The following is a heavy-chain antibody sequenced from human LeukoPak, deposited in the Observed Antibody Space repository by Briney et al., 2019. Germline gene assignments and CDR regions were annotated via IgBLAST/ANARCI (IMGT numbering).Heavy chain of an antibody. CDR3: ARDFSRGVAARPKYYFDY. D-gene: IGHD6-6*01. CDR1: GGSISSSSYY. Sequence: SETLSLTCTVSGGSISSSSYYWGWIRQPPGKGLEWIGSIYYSGSTYYNPSLKSRVTISVDTSKNQFSLKLSSVTAADTAVYYCARDFSRGVAARPKYYFDYWGQGTLVTVSS. CDR2: IYYSGST. V-gene: IGHV4-39*07. J-gene: IGHJ4*02.